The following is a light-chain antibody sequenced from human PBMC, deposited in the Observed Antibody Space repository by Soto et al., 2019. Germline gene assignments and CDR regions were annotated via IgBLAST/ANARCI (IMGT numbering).Light chain of an antibody. CDR2: MAS. V-gene: IGKV1-5*03. CDR3: QQSKSLPWT. CDR1: QSISTS. Sequence: DVQVNISPSTLSAFVSDRGTMTCRASQSISTSLAWYQQKPGKAPKLLIYMASILESGVPSRFSGSGSGTEFTLTISILQPDDFTTYCSQQSKSLPWTLGEGTMV. J-gene: IGKJ1*01.